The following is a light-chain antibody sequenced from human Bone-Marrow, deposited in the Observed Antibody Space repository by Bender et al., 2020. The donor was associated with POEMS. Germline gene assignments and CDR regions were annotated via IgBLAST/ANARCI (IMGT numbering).Light chain of an antibody. CDR2: VNKDGSH. CDR1: SGHSTYA. V-gene: IGLV4-69*01. CDR3: QTWGTGGV. Sequence: QLVLTQAPSASASLGASVTITCTLSSGHSTYAISWHQQQPGKGPRFLMNVNKDGSHTKGDGIPDRFSGSRSGAERYLTISSLQSEDEADYYCQTWGTGGVFGGGTKLTVL. J-gene: IGLJ3*02.